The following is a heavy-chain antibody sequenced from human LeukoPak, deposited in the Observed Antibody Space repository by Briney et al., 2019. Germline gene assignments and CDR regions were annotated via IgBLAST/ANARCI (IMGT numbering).Heavy chain of an antibody. CDR1: GASFSSSPYY. V-gene: IGHV4-39*07. CDR2: VYGSGST. CDR3: AKTGSSIAARPPDY. D-gene: IGHD6-6*01. Sequence: SETLSLTCTVSGASFSSSPYYWGWIRQPPGKGLEWIGSVYGSGSTFYNPSLKSRVTISIDTFKNQFSLKLTSVTAADTAVYYCAKTGSSIAARPPDYWGQGTLVIVSS. J-gene: IGHJ4*02.